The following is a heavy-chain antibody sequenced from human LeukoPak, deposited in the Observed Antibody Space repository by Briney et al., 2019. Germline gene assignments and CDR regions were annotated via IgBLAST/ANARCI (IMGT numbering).Heavy chain of an antibody. J-gene: IGHJ1*01. D-gene: IGHD2-2*01. V-gene: IGHV3-30*02. CDR2: IRYDGSNK. Sequence: GGSLRLSCAASGFTFSSYGMHWVRQAPGKGLEWVAFIRYDGSNKYYADSVKGRFTISRDNSKNTLHLQMNSLRAEDTAVYYCAKGGDIVVVPAPYFQHWGQGTLVTVSS. CDR1: GFTFSSYG. CDR3: AKGGDIVVVPAPYFQH.